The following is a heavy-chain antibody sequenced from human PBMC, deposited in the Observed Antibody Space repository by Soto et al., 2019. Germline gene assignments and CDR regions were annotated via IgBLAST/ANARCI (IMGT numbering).Heavy chain of an antibody. CDR2: IKSKTDGGTA. D-gene: IGHD3-9*01. CDR1: VFNLSHPW. Sequence: GGXLRLSCISSVFNLSHPWMTWVRQAAGKGLEWVGRIKSKTDGGTADYAAPVKGRATISRDDSKNTVYLQMNSLKTEDTAVYYCTTGIYYDILTGYHNVAYWGQGALVTVSS. J-gene: IGHJ4*02. V-gene: IGHV3-15*01. CDR3: TTGIYYDILTGYHNVAY.